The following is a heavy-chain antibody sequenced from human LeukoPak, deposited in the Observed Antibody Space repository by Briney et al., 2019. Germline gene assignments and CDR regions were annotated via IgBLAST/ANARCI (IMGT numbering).Heavy chain of an antibody. Sequence: PSETLSLTCTVSGGSISTFYWSWIRQRPGKGLEWIGYIYYSGTTNYNPSLKSRVTISADMSKSQFSPTLSSVTAADTALYYCARHGPLYDIWSAQFYFDYWGQGTLVAVSS. CDR2: IYYSGTT. V-gene: IGHV4-59*08. CDR3: ARHGPLYDIWSAQFYFDY. CDR1: GGSISTFY. D-gene: IGHD3-3*01. J-gene: IGHJ4*02.